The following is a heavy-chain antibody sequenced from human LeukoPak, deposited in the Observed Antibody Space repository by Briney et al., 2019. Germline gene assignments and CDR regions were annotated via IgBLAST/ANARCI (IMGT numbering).Heavy chain of an antibody. J-gene: IGHJ6*03. CDR1: GYTFTSYD. Sequence: GASVKVSCKASGYTFTSYDINWVRQAPGQGLEWEGWMNPNSGNTGSAQKVQGRITITMNTSISTAYMELSSLRSEDTAVYYCARIYYRRSDYHYYYMDVWGKGTTVTVSS. CDR2: MNPNSGNT. V-gene: IGHV1-8*01. D-gene: IGHD3-10*01. CDR3: ARIYYRRSDYHYYYMDV.